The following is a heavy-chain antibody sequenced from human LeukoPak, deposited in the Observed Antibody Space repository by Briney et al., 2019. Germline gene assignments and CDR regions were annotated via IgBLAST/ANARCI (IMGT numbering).Heavy chain of an antibody. CDR1: GFTFDDYA. D-gene: IGHD3-22*01. J-gene: IGHJ4*02. CDR2: ISWNSGSI. V-gene: IGHV3-9*01. CDR3: AKDMRYYYDSSGCDY. Sequence: PGGSLRLSCAASGFTFDDYAMHWVRQAPGKGLEWVSGISWNSGSIGYADSVKGRFTISRDNAKNSLYLQMNSLRAEDTALYYCAKDMRYYYDSSGCDYWGQGTLVTVSS.